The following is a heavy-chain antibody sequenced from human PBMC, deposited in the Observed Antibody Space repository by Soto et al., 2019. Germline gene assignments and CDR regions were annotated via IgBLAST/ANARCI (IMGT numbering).Heavy chain of an antibody. CDR2: IWYEGSNK. V-gene: IGHV3-33*01. J-gene: IGHJ6*02. CDR3: ASDGKLLAPYALDI. CDR1: GFTFSVHA. D-gene: IGHD6-19*01. Sequence: QVQVVESGGGVVQPGRSLRFSCTASGFTFSVHAMHWVRQPPGKGLEWVAQIWYEGSNKYYADSVKGRFIISRDNPNNTLSVQIDSLRVEDTAVYYCASDGKLLAPYALDIWGPATPVTVSS.